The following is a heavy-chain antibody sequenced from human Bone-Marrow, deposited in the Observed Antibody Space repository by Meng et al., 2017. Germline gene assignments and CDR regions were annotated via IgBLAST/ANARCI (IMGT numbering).Heavy chain of an antibody. J-gene: IGHJ4*02. D-gene: IGHD6-19*01. V-gene: IGHV3-30-3*01. CDR3: ARDGAPYTSGWLDY. CDR1: GFSFSSHA. Sequence: QVQLVESGGGVVQPGRSLRLSCAASGFSFSSHAMDWVRQAPGRGLERVAFISYDGSEKYYLDSVKGRFTVSRDNSKNTLYLQMNSLRGEDTAVYYCARDGAPYTSGWLDYWGQGSLVTVSS. CDR2: ISYDGSEK.